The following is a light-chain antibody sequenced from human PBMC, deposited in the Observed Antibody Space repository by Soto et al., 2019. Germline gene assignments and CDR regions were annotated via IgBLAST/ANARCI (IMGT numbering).Light chain of an antibody. CDR2: RNN. J-gene: IGLJ1*01. CDR3: AAWDDTVRSYV. CDR1: ISNIGNNY. V-gene: IGLV1-47*01. Sequence: QSVLTQPHSVSGTPGQRVTISFSGSISNIGNNYVHWFQQLPGTAPKLLSNRNNQRPSGVPDRFSGSKSGTSASLAISGLRSEDEAEYYCAAWDDTVRSYVFGTGTKLTVL.